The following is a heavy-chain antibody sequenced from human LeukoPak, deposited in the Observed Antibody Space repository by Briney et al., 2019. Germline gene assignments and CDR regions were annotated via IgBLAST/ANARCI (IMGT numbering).Heavy chain of an antibody. D-gene: IGHD3-10*01. V-gene: IGHV3-21*01. CDR1: GFTFSTYA. CDR3: ARYYGSGSPPFDY. Sequence: SGGSLRLSCAASGFTFSTYAMNWVRQAPGKGLEWVSSISGSSDYIYYADLVKGRFTISRDNAKNSLYLQMNSLRAEDTAVYYCARYYGSGSPPFDYWGQGTLVTASS. J-gene: IGHJ4*02. CDR2: ISGSSDYI.